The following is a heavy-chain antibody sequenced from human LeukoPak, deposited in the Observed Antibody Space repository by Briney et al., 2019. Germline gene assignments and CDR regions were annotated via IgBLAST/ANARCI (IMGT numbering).Heavy chain of an antibody. V-gene: IGHV4-39*01. D-gene: IGHD1-1*01. CDR2: IYYSGST. J-gene: IGHJ5*02. Sequence: GTLRLSCAASGFTFSNAWMSWVRQAPGKGLEWIGSIYYSGSTYYNPSLKSRVTISVDTSKNQFSLKLSSVTAADTAVYYCARPVPSRLGWFDPWGQGTLVTVSS. CDR1: GFTFSNAW. CDR3: ARPVPSRLGWFDP.